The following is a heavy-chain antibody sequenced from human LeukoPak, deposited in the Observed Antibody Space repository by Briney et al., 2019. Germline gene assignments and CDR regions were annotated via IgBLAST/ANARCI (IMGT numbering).Heavy chain of an antibody. CDR1: GFTFSSYG. CDR3: ATLEMATIRGDY. D-gene: IGHD5-24*01. Sequence: PGGSLRLSCVVSGFTFSSYGMSWVRQAPGKGLEWVSVVSGSGGSAYYAEYVKGRFTISRDNSKNTLYLQMNSLGAEDSAVYYCATLEMATIRGDYWGQGTLVNVSS. J-gene: IGHJ4*02. V-gene: IGHV3-23*01. CDR2: VSGSGGSA.